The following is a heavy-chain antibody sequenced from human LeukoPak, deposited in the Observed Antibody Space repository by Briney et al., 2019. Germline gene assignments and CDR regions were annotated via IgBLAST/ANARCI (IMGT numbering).Heavy chain of an antibody. D-gene: IGHD4-17*01. V-gene: IGHV3-74*01. Sequence: GXSLRLSCAASGFTFSSYWMHWVRQAPGKGLVWVSRINSDGSSTSYADSVKGRFTISRDNAKNTLYLQMNSLRAEDTAVYYCARDPDYGDLDYWGQGTLVTVSS. CDR2: INSDGSST. CDR3: ARDPDYGDLDY. CDR1: GFTFSSYW. J-gene: IGHJ4*02.